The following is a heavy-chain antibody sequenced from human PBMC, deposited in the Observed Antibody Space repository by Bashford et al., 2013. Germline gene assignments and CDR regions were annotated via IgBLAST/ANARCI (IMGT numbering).Heavy chain of an antibody. CDR1: GFTFNTYW. CDR3: ARDPELRYFDRQFGGGVFDY. CDR2: IKPDGSDG. D-gene: IGHD3-9*01. Sequence: GSLRLSCAASGFTFNTYWMTWVRQAPGKGLEWVANIKPDGSDGYYVDSVKGRFTISRDNAKNSLYLQMNSLRAEDTAVYYCARDPELRYFDRQFGGGVFDYWGQGTLVTVSS. J-gene: IGHJ4*02. V-gene: IGHV3-7*01.